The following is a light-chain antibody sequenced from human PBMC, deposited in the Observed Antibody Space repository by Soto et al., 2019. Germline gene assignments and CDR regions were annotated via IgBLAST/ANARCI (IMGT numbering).Light chain of an antibody. CDR1: QDIKYY. CDR3: QQFDSVPCT. CDR2: DAS. V-gene: IGKV1-33*01. J-gene: IGKJ2*02. Sequence: IQMTQSPSSLSTSVGDRVTITCQASQDIKYYLIWYQHKAGRAPKLLIYDASTLETGVSSRFSGSGSGTHFTLTISSLQPEDIATYYCQQFDSVPCTFGQGTKLEMK.